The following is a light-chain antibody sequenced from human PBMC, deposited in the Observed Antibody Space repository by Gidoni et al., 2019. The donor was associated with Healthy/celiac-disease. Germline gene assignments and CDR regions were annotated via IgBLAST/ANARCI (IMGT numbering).Light chain of an antibody. J-gene: IGKJ5*01. CDR1: QSVSSN. Sequence: EIVMTQSPSPLSVSPGERATLSCRASQSVSSNFAWYQQKPGEAPRLLIYGASTRATGIPARFSGSGSGTEFTLTISSLQSEDFAVYYCQQYNNWLITFGQGTRLEIK. CDR2: GAS. CDR3: QQYNNWLIT. V-gene: IGKV3-15*01.